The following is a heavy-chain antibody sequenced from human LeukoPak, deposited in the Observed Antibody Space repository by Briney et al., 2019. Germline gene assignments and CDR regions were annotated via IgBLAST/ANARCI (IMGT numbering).Heavy chain of an antibody. CDR1: GYTFTSYD. D-gene: IGHD6-19*01. CDR3: DRGRRYSSGWPSFDY. Sequence: GASVKVSCKASGYTFTSYDINWVRQATGQGLEWMGWMNPNSGNTGYAQKFQGRVTMTRNTSISTAYMELSSLRSEDTAVYYCDRGRRYSSGWPSFDYWGQGTLVTVSS. CDR2: MNPNSGNT. J-gene: IGHJ4*02. V-gene: IGHV1-8*01.